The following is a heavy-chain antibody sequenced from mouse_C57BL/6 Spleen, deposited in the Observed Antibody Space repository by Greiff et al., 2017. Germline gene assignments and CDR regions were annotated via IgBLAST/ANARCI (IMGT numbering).Heavy chain of an antibody. CDR1: GISITTGNYR. D-gene: IGHD1-3*01. Sequence: EVKLMESGPGLVKPSQTVFLTCTVTGISITTGNYRWSWIRQFPGNKLEWIGYIYYSGTITYNPSLTSRTTITRDTPKNQFFLEMNSLTAEDTATYYCARESGTYAMDYWGQGTSVTVSS. CDR3: ARESGTYAMDY. J-gene: IGHJ4*01. CDR2: IYYSGTI. V-gene: IGHV3-5*01.